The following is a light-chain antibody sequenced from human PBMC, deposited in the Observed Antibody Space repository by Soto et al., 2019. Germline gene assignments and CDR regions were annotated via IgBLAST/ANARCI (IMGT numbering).Light chain of an antibody. V-gene: IGKV1-5*03. J-gene: IGKJ1*01. CDR3: QQYSSHST. Sequence: DIHMTQSPSTLSASLGDRVTITFRASQSTSSYLAWYQQKPGKAPKLLIYQASSLENGVPSRFSGSGSGTEFSLTISSLQPDDFATYYCQQYSSHSTFGQGTKVDI. CDR2: QAS. CDR1: QSTSSY.